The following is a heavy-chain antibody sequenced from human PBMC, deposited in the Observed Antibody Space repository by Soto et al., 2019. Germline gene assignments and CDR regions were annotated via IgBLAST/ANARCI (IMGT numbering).Heavy chain of an antibody. D-gene: IGHD1-7*01. Sequence: QVQLQESGPGLVKPSGTLSLTCAVSGGSFTSNNWWTWVRQPPGQGLEWIGEIYRTGSNNYNPSLKSRVTISLDKSENQFSLKVTSLTAADTAVYYCASRDQGTSVDYWGQGTLVTVSS. CDR1: GGSFTSNNW. CDR2: IYRTGSN. J-gene: IGHJ4*02. CDR3: ASRDQGTSVDY. V-gene: IGHV4-4*02.